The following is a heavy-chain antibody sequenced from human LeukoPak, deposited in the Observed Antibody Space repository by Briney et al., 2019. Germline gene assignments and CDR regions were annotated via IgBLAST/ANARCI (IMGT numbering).Heavy chain of an antibody. Sequence: GGPLRLSCAVSGFTFSSYSMNWVRKGPGKGLEWVAVISLDGSNKYYADSSKGRLTISRENATDPLYWQMKGLGAEATAAYYCSRGATETTKWFDQWGQGTLVTVSS. CDR1: GFTFSSYS. V-gene: IGHV3-30*03. CDR2: ISLDGSNK. CDR3: SRGATETTKWFDQ. J-gene: IGHJ5*02. D-gene: IGHD1-7*01.